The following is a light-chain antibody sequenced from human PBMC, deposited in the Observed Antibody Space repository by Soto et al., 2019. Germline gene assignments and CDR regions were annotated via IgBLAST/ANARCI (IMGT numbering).Light chain of an antibody. V-gene: IGLV2-14*03. CDR2: DVS. J-gene: IGLJ1*01. CDR3: SSFSSSTLYV. Sequence: QSVLTQPASVSGSPGQSITISCSGTSSDIGGYNYVSWYQQHPGKAPKLMIYDVSNRPSGVSNRFSGSKSGNTASLTISGLQAEDDAYYYCSSFSSSTLYVFGTGTKVTVL. CDR1: SSDIGGYNY.